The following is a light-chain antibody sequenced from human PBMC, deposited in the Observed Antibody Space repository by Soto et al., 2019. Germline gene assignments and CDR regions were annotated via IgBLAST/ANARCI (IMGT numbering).Light chain of an antibody. CDR2: IAS. Sequence: DIQMTQSPSSLSASVGDRVTITCRASQSITNYLNWYQQKPVRAPKLLIYIASSLQSGVPSRFSGSGSGTDFTLTISSLQPEDFATYYCQQTYSFPRTFGQGTKV. CDR1: QSITNY. V-gene: IGKV1-39*01. J-gene: IGKJ1*01. CDR3: QQTYSFPRT.